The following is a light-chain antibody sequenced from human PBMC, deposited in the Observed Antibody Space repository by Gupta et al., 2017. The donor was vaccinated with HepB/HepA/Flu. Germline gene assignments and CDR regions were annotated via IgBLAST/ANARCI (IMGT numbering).Light chain of an antibody. V-gene: IGKV1-5*03. Sequence: DIQMTQSPSTLSASVGDRVTITCRASQSISSWLAWYQQKPGKAPKLLIYKASSLESGVPSRFSGSGCGTEVTLTISSRQPDDFATYYCQQYNSYSPLTFGGGTKVEIK. CDR1: QSISSW. CDR2: KAS. CDR3: QQYNSYSPLT. J-gene: IGKJ4*01.